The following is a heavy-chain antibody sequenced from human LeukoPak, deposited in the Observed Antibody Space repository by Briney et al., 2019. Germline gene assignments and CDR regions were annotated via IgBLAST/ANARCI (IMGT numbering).Heavy chain of an antibody. D-gene: IGHD1-26*01. Sequence: ASVKVSCKASGYTFTSYDINWVRQATGQGLEWMGWMNPNSGNTGYAQKFQGRVTMTRNTSISTAYMELSSLRSEDTAVYYCARGISGSYYFYEYYFDYWGQGTLVTVSS. J-gene: IGHJ4*02. V-gene: IGHV1-8*01. CDR2: MNPNSGNT. CDR1: GYTFTSYD. CDR3: ARGISGSYYFYEYYFDY.